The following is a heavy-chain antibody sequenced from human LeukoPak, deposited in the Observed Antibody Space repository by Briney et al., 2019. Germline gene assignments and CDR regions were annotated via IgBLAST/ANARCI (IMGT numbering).Heavy chain of an antibody. CDR1: GFTFSDYY. V-gene: IGHV3-69-1*02. CDR2: ITTGRII. J-gene: IGHJ6*04. D-gene: IGHD3-10*02. Sequence: TGGSLRLSCAASGFTFSDYYMSWIRQAPGKGLEWVSDITTGRIIYYADSVKGRFTISRDNAKNSLYLQVNSLRAEDTAVYYCAELGITMIGGVWGKGTTVTISS. CDR3: AELGITMIGGV.